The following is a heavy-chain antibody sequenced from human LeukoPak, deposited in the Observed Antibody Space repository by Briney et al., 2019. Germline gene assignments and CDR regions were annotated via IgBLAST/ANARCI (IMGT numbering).Heavy chain of an antibody. CDR2: FSGRGGST. D-gene: IGHD1-7*01. CDR1: GFTFSSYA. CDR3: AKEGVPGSTFLYYFDY. Sequence: GGSLRLSCAASGFTFSSYAMRWVRQAPGKGLEWVSIFSGRGGSTYYADSVKGRFTISRDNSKNTLYLEMSSLRGEDTAVYFCAKEGVPGSTFLYYFDYWGQGTLVTVSS. V-gene: IGHV3-23*01. J-gene: IGHJ4*02.